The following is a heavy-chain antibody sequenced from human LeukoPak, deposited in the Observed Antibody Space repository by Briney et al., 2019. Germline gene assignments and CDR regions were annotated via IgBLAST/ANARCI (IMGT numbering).Heavy chain of an antibody. CDR1: GFTFSSYG. D-gene: IGHD3-3*01. CDR2: IRYDGSNK. Sequence: GGSLRLSCAASGFTFSSYGMHWVRQAPGKGLEWVAFIRYDGSNKYYADSVKGRFTISRDNSKNTLYLQMNSLRAEDTAVYYCASPGDFWSGYYQSLDYWGQGTLVTVSS. J-gene: IGHJ4*02. V-gene: IGHV3-30*02. CDR3: ASPGDFWSGYYQSLDY.